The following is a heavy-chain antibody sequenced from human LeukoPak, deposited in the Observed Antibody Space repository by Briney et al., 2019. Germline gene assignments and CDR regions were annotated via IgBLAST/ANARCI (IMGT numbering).Heavy chain of an antibody. V-gene: IGHV1-18*04. J-gene: IGHJ2*01. CDR3: ARGAGSHYWYFDL. D-gene: IGHD1-1*01. CDR1: GYTFTGYY. CDR2: IRVYNGNT. Sequence: GASVKVSCKASGYTFTGYYMHWVRQAPGQGLEGMGWIRVYNGNTEYAQKLQGRVTMTTDTSTNTAYMELRSLRSDDTAVYYCARGAGSHYWYFDLWGRGTLVTVSS.